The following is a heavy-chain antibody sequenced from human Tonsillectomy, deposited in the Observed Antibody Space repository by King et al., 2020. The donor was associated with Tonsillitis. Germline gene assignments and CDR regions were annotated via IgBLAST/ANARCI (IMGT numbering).Heavy chain of an antibody. J-gene: IGHJ2*01. CDR1: GGSFSGYY. D-gene: IGHD2-2*01. CDR3: ARVDIVVVPAALSYFDL. V-gene: IGHV4-34*01. CDR2: INHRGST. Sequence: HVQLQQWGAGLLKPSETLSLTCAVYGGSFSGYYWSWIRQPPGTGLEWVGEINHRGSTNYNPSLKGGFTISVDTSKKQFSLKLSAVTAADTALYYCARVDIVVVPAALSYFDLWGRGTLVTVSS.